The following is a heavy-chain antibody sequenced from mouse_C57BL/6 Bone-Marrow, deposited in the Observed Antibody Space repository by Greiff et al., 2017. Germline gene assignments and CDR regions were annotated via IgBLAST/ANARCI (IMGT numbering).Heavy chain of an antibody. CDR2: IHPNSGST. D-gene: IGHD2-12*01. V-gene: IGHV1-64*01. CDR3: ARGGAYYSLDY. J-gene: IGHJ2*01. CDR1: GYTFTSYW. Sequence: QVQLQQPGAELVKPGASVKLSCKASGYTFTSYWMHWVKQRPGQGLEWIGMIHPNSGSTNYNEKFKSKATLTVDKSSSTADMQLSSLTSEDSAVYYCARGGAYYSLDYWGQGTTLTVSS.